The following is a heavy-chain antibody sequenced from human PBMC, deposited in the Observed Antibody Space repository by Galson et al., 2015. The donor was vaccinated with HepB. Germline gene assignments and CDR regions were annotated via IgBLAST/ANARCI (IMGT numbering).Heavy chain of an antibody. J-gene: IGHJ4*02. D-gene: IGHD6-13*01. CDR2: IYYSESTNYNP. V-gene: IGHV4-59*08. CDR1: GGSMNNYS. CDR3: AGSIAAAGPMGQ. Sequence: SETLSLTCTVSGGSMNNYSWTWIRQPPGKGLEWVGYIYYSESTNYNPNYNPSLESRVTISVDTSKNQFSLKLRSVTAADTAVYYCAGSIAAAGPMGQWGQGALVTVSS.